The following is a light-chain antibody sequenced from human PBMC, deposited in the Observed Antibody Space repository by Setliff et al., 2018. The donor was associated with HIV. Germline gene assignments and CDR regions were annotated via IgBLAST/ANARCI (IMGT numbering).Light chain of an antibody. Sequence: QSALTQPASVSGSLGQSITMSCTGTSRDVGGHNYVSWYQQHPGEAPKLMIYDVSNRPSGVSNRFSGSKSGSTASLTISGLQAEDEADYYCSSFTSSNIYVFGTGTKVTVL. V-gene: IGLV2-14*03. CDR1: SRDVGGHNY. J-gene: IGLJ1*01. CDR2: DVS. CDR3: SSFTSSNIYV.